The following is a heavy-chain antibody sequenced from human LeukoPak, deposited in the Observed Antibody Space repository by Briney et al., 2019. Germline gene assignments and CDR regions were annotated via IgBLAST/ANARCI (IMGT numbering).Heavy chain of an antibody. J-gene: IGHJ4*02. D-gene: IGHD2-15*01. V-gene: IGHV3-48*02. CDR1: GFPFSSYA. Sequence: GGSLRLSCAASGFPFSSYAMSWVRQAPGKGLEWISYISSRSSTIYYADSVKGRFTISRDNAKNSLYLQMNSLRDEDTAVYYCARGCSGGSCFGDFDYWGQGTLGTVSS. CDR3: ARGCSGGSCFGDFDY. CDR2: ISSRSSTI.